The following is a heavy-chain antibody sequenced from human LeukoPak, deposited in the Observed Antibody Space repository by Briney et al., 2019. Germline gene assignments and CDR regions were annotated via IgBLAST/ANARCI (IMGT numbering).Heavy chain of an antibody. CDR1: GFTFSSYG. CDR2: ISSTSTNI. J-gene: IGHJ4*02. CDR3: ARDHVATNLDY. Sequence: GGSLRLSCVASGFTFSSYGVNWVRQAPGKGLEWVSYISSTSTNIYYADSVKGRFTISRGNAKNSLYLQMNSLRADDTAVYFCARDHVATNLDYWGQGTLVTVSS. D-gene: IGHD5-24*01. V-gene: IGHV3-48*01.